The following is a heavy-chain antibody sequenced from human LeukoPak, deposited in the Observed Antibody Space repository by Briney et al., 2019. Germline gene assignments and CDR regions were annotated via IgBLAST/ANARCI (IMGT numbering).Heavy chain of an antibody. Sequence: SETLSLTCTVYGDSISSGSYYWSWIRQPAGKGLEWIGRIYTSGSTNYNPSLRSRVTISVDTSKNQFSLKLSSVTAADTAVYYCAKGLRFLEWSILYGSGSYVPYYMDVWGKGTTVTVSS. V-gene: IGHV4-61*02. CDR3: AKGLRFLEWSILYGSGSYVPYYMDV. D-gene: IGHD3-10*01. J-gene: IGHJ6*03. CDR1: GDSISSGSYY. CDR2: IYTSGST.